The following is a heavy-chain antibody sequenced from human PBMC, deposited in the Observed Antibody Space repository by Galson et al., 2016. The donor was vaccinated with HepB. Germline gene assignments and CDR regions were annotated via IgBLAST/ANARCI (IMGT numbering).Heavy chain of an antibody. CDR2: ITGARANA. CDR3: AKDHGGYSGFDY. CDR1: GFTLGTYT. J-gene: IGHJ4*02. D-gene: IGHD4-23*01. Sequence: SLRLSCAASGFTLGTYTMHWIRQAPGEGLQWVSLITGARANAYYADSVKGRFTISRDNRKNSLYLQMNSVRTEDTALYYCAKDHGGYSGFDYWGQGTLVTVSS. V-gene: IGHV3-43*01.